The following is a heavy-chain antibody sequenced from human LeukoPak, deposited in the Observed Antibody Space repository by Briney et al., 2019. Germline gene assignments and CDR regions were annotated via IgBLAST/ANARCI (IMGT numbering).Heavy chain of an antibody. D-gene: IGHD5-12*01. CDR2: IHYSGNA. Sequence: PSQTLSLTCTVSGGSISSNNYFWSWLRQPPGKGLEWIAYIHYSGNAYYNPSLMSRFAISIDTSKNQFSLTLSSVTTSDADMYYCLREVDIVRDSDASDIWGQGTMVTVSS. CDR1: GGSISSNNYF. V-gene: IGHV4-30-4*08. J-gene: IGHJ3*02. CDR3: LREVDIVRDSDASDI.